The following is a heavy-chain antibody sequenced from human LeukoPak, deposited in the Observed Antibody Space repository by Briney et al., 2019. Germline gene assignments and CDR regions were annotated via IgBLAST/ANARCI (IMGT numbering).Heavy chain of an antibody. D-gene: IGHD1-26*01. CDR3: ARSPTVDVGATPVLFDY. Sequence: GASVKVSCKASGGTFSSYAISWVRQAPGQGLEWMGWINPNSGGTNYAQKFQGRVTMTRDTSISTAYMELSRLRSDDTAVYYCARSPTVDVGATPVLFDYWGQGTLVTVSS. V-gene: IGHV1-2*02. CDR2: INPNSGGT. J-gene: IGHJ4*02. CDR1: GGTFSSYA.